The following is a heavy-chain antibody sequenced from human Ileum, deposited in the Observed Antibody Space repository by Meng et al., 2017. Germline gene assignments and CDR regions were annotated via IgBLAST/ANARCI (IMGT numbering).Heavy chain of an antibody. J-gene: IGHJ4*02. D-gene: IGHD7-27*01. V-gene: IGHV4-61*08. Sequence: VQLQESGPGLVRPSETLSLLCAVSGGSVSSSGYQWGWIRQPPGKGLEWIGYASTNYNPSLKSRVTISVDTSKNQFSLKLTSVTAADTAVYYCARDHWGSLDYWGQGVLVTVSS. CDR2: AST. CDR1: GGSVSSSGYQ. CDR3: ARDHWGSLDY.